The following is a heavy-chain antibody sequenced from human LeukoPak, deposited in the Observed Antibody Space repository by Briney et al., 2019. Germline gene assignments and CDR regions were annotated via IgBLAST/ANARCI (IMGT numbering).Heavy chain of an antibody. V-gene: IGHV4-39*01. CDR1: GGSISSSSYY. CDR3: ARRGFDYDSSGYRY. D-gene: IGHD3-22*01. J-gene: IGHJ4*02. Sequence: SETLSLTCTVSGGSISSSSYYWGWIRHPPGKGLEWIGSIYYSGSTYYNPSLKSRVTISVDTSKNQFSLKLSSVTAADTAVYYCARRGFDYDSSGYRYWGQGTLVTVSS. CDR2: IYYSGST.